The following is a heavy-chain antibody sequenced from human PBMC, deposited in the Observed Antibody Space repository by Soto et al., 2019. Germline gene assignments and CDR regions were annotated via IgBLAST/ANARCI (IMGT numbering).Heavy chain of an antibody. Sequence: PSEPLSLTGAVSVFSISSGFYWGWIRQPTGKGLEWIGNIYRSGSTYYNPSLKSRVTISVDTSKNQFSLKLSSVTAADTAVYYCARAFYGDSAAYYSGMDVWGQGTTVTVSS. D-gene: IGHD4-17*01. CDR3: ARAFYGDSAAYYSGMDV. V-gene: IGHV4-38-2*01. CDR2: IYRSGST. CDR1: VFSISSGFY. J-gene: IGHJ6*02.